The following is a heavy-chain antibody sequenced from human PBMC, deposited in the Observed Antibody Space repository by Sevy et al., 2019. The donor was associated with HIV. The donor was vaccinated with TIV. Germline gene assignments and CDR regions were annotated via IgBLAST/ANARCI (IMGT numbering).Heavy chain of an antibody. CDR2: IKSKSDAGTR. CDR3: AAGVGMSDFDY. V-gene: IGHV3-15*01. D-gene: IGHD1-26*01. CDR1: GFNFRDAW. Sequence: GGSLRLSCATSGFNFRDAWMNWVRQAPGRGLEWVGRIKSKSDAGTRDFAAPVKGRFVISRDDSKNTVYLQMNSLKSEDSAVYYCAAGVGMSDFDYWGQGVLVTVSS. J-gene: IGHJ4*02.